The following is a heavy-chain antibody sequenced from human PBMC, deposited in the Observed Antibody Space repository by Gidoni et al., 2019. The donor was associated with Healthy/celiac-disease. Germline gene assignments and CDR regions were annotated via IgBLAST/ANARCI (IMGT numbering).Heavy chain of an antibody. CDR2: IWYDGSNK. CDR3: ARDQGEEMTTVTTGDY. D-gene: IGHD4-4*01. CDR1: GFTFSSYG. Sequence: QVQLVESGGGVVQPGRSLRLSCAASGFTFSSYGMHWVRQAPGKGLEWVAVIWYDGSNKYYADSVKGRFTISRDNSKNTLYLQMNSLRAEDTAVYYCARDQGEEMTTVTTGDYWGQGTLVTVSS. J-gene: IGHJ4*02. V-gene: IGHV3-33*01.